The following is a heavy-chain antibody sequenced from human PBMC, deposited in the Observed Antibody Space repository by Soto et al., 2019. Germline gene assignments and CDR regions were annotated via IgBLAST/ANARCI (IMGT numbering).Heavy chain of an antibody. CDR3: ASRDPGTSVDY. CDR1: GGSFTSNNW. D-gene: IGHD1-7*01. CDR2: IYRTGST. Sequence: SETLSLTCGVSGGSFTSNNWWTWVRQPPGQGLEWIGEIYRTGSTNYNPSLKSRVTISLDKSENQFSLKVTSLTAADTAVYYCASRDPGTSVDYWGQGTLVTVSS. V-gene: IGHV4-4*02. J-gene: IGHJ4*02.